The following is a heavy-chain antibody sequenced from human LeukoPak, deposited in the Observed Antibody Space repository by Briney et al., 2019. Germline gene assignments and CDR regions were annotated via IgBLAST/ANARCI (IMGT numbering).Heavy chain of an antibody. CDR1: GFTFSSQA. CDR2: ISGSGDNT. CDR3: AKAFGSSSRFDY. Sequence: QAGGSLRLSCAASGFTFSSQAMSWVRQAPGKGLEWVSAISGSGDNTYYADSVKGRFTISRDNSKNTLYLQMTNLRAEDTAAYYCAKAFGSSSRFDYWGQGTLVTVSA. V-gene: IGHV3-23*01. D-gene: IGHD6-13*01. J-gene: IGHJ4*02.